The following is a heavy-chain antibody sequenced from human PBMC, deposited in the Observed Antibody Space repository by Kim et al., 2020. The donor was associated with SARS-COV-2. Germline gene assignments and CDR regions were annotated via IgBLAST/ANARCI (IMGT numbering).Heavy chain of an antibody. V-gene: IGHV4-34*01. CDR2: INHSGST. J-gene: IGHJ6*02. Sequence: SETLSLTCAVYGGSFSGYYWSWIRQPPGKGLEWIGEINHSGSTNYNPSLKSRVTISVDTSKNQFSLKLSSVTAADTAVYYCARGRGYDHYYYYYGMDVWGQGTTVTVSS. D-gene: IGHD3-3*01. CDR3: ARGRGYDHYYYYYGMDV. CDR1: GGSFSGYY.